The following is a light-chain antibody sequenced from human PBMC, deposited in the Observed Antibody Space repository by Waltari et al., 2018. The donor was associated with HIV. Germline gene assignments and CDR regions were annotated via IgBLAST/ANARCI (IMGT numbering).Light chain of an antibody. Sequence: SSVLTQPPSVSVAPGQTSSMTCEGNNVGSKAVHWYQQKPGQSPMLGVYDDSDRPSGIPEGFSGSKSGNTATLSISRVEVGDGADYYCQVWDIISAYVIFGGGTKLTVL. J-gene: IGLJ2*01. CDR2: DDS. V-gene: IGLV3-21*02. CDR3: QVWDIISAYVI. CDR1: NVGSKA.